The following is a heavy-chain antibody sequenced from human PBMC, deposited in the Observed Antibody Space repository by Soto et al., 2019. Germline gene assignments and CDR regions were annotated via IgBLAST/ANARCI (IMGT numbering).Heavy chain of an antibody. Sequence: EVQLVESGGGLVQPGGSLRLSCGASGFAVTNNYMGWVRQAPGKGLEWVSSIYTDGNKYYADSVRGRFTISTDSSKETLYLQMNSISVDDTAMYYCARHVGHYWYFDLWGRGTLVTVSS. CDR3: ARHVGHYWYFDL. CDR2: IYTDGNK. CDR1: GFAVTNNY. J-gene: IGHJ2*01. V-gene: IGHV3-66*04. D-gene: IGHD1-26*01.